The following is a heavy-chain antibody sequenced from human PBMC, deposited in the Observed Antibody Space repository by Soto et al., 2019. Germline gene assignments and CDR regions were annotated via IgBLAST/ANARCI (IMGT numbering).Heavy chain of an antibody. CDR3: ARGPLGGYDILTGYYAY. CDR1: GGSISSYY. Sequence: PSETLSLTCTVSGGSISSYYWSWIRQPPGKGLEWIGYIYYSGSTNYNPSLKSRVTLSVDTSKNQFSLKLSSVTAADTAVYYCARGPLGGYDILTGYYAYWGQGTLVTVAS. V-gene: IGHV4-59*01. CDR2: IYYSGST. D-gene: IGHD3-9*01. J-gene: IGHJ4*02.